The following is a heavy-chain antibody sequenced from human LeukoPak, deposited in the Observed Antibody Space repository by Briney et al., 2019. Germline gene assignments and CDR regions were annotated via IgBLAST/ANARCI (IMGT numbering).Heavy chain of an antibody. Sequence: SETLSLTCSVSPGSIGGYYWSWFRQPPGRGLEWIGYVFYTGETDYNPSLRSRGTISVDASKNQVSLRLTSVTAADTAVYYCARHAAGVELWFEFWGQGTQVTVSS. V-gene: IGHV4-59*08. J-gene: IGHJ4*02. D-gene: IGHD2-21*01. CDR1: PGSIGGYY. CDR2: VFYTGET. CDR3: ARHAAGVELWFEF.